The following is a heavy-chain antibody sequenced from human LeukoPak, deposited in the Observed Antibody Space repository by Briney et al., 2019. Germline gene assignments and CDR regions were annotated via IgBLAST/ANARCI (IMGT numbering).Heavy chain of an antibody. CDR3: ARGGFQRWLLPLAAFDI. V-gene: IGHV4-59*12. CDR1: GGSISSYY. Sequence: KPSETLSLTCTVSGGSISSYYWSWIRQPPGKGLEWIGSIYYSGSTNYNPSLKSRVTISVDTSKNQFSLKLSSVTAADTAVYYCARGGFQRWLLPLAAFDIWGQGTMVTVSS. D-gene: IGHD3-22*01. CDR2: IYYSGST. J-gene: IGHJ3*02.